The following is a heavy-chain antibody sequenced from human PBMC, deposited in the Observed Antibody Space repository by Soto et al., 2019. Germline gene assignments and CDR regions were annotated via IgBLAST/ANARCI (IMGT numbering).Heavy chain of an antibody. D-gene: IGHD3-22*01. J-gene: IGHJ4*02. CDR3: ARGAGYAIEVVSPLNY. V-gene: IGHV1-69*13. CDR2: IIPIFGTA. CDR1: GGTFSSYA. Sequence: GPSVKVSCKASGGTFSSYAISWVRQAPGQGLEWMGGIIPIFGTANYAQKFQGRVTITADESTSTAYMELSSLRSEDTAVYYCARGAGYAIEVVSPLNYWGQGTLVTVS.